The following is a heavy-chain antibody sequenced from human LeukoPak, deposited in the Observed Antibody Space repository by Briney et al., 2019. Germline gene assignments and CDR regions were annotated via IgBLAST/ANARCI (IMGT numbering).Heavy chain of an antibody. V-gene: IGHV3-7*01. Sequence: GGSLRLSCAASGFTFSGFWMSWVRQAPGKGLEWVANINQDGSEKYYVDSVKGRFTISRDNAKSSLYLQMNSLRAENTAVYYCARDQVGPEDWGQGTLVTVSS. CDR1: GFTFSGFW. D-gene: IGHD1-26*01. CDR3: ARDQVGPED. J-gene: IGHJ4*02. CDR2: INQDGSEK.